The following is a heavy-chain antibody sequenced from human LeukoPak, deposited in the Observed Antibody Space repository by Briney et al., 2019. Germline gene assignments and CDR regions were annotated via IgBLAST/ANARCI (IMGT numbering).Heavy chain of an antibody. D-gene: IGHD5-18*01. J-gene: IGHJ6*02. CDR3: ASQASGYSYGDYYYGMDV. Sequence: SESLSLTCAVYGGSFSGYYWSWIRQPPGKGLEWIGEINHSGSTNYNPSLKSRVTISVDTSKNQFSLKLSSVTAADTAVYYCASQASGYSYGDYYYGMDVWGQGTTVTVSS. V-gene: IGHV4-34*01. CDR2: INHSGST. CDR1: GGSFSGYY.